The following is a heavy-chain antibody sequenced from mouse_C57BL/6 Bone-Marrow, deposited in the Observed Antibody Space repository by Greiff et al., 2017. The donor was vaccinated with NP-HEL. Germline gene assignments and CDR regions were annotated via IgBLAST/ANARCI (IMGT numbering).Heavy chain of an antibody. J-gene: IGHJ4*01. CDR3: ARYYYYGSSPYYYAMDY. CDR2: IRNKANGYTT. CDR1: GFTFTDYY. Sequence: EVQLVESGGGLVQPGGSLSLSCAASGFTFTDYYMSWVRQPPGKALEWLGFIRNKANGYTTEYSASVKGRFTISRDNSQSILYLQMNALRAEDSATYYCARYYYYGSSPYYYAMDYWGQGTSVTVSS. D-gene: IGHD1-1*01. V-gene: IGHV7-3*01.